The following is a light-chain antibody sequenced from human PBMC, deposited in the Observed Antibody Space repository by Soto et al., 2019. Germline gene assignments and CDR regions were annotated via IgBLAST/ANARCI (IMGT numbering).Light chain of an antibody. J-gene: IGKJ3*01. Sequence: EIVLPQSPGTLSLSPGARATLSCRASPSVSSSYLAWYQQKPGQAPRLLIYGASIRATGIPDRFSGSGSGTDFTLTISRLEPEDFAVYYCQQYGSSLFTFGPGTKVDIK. CDR1: PSVSSSY. V-gene: IGKV3-20*01. CDR3: QQYGSSLFT. CDR2: GAS.